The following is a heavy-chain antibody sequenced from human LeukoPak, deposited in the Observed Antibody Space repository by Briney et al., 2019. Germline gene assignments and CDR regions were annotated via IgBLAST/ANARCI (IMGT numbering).Heavy chain of an antibody. CDR1: GGSISSYY. J-gene: IGHJ4*02. CDR3: ARESDGSGWTNYFDY. D-gene: IGHD6-19*01. V-gene: IGHV4-59*01. CDR2: IYYSGST. Sequence: SETLSLTCTVSGGSISSYYWSWIRQPPGKGLEWIGYIYYSGSTNYNPSLKSRVTISVDTSKNQFSLKLSSVTAADTAVYYCARESDGSGWTNYFDYWGQGTLVTVSS.